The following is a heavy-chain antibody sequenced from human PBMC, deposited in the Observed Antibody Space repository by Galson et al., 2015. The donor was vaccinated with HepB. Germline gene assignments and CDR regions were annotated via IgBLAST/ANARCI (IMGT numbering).Heavy chain of an antibody. V-gene: IGHV1-18*04. CDR2: ISAFNGNT. Sequence: SVKVSCKASGYTFTTYSIAWVRQAPGQGLEWMGWISAFNGNTKSALKFQGRVTLTTDTSTSTAYMELRSLRSDDTAVYFCARTSLWFGALYFDYWGQGTLVTVSS. CDR1: GYTFTTYS. J-gene: IGHJ4*02. D-gene: IGHD3-10*01. CDR3: ARTSLWFGALYFDY.